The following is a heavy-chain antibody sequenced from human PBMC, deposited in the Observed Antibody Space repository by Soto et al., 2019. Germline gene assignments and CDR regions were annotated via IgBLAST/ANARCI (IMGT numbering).Heavy chain of an antibody. Sequence: QVQLVQSGPEVKKPGSSVKVSCEASGGTFSNFAVNWVRQAPGQGLEWVGGIIPLFNVAKYAQKFEGRVTIAADDSKSTAYMDLSSLRSADTAVYYCAASGTDALRYDYKDTEGLEIWGQGTMVTVSS. J-gene: IGHJ3*02. CDR2: IIPLFNVA. CDR3: AASGTDALRYDYKDTEGLEI. V-gene: IGHV1-69*01. CDR1: GGTFSNFA. D-gene: IGHD4-4*01.